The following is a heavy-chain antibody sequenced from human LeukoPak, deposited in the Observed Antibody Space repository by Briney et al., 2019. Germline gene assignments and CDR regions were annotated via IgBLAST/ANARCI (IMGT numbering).Heavy chain of an antibody. V-gene: IGHV1-69*13. J-gene: IGHJ4*02. CDR1: GGTFSNYA. Sequence: ASVKVSCKASGGTFSNYAISWVRQAPGQGLEWMGGIIPIFGTANYAQKFQGRVTITADESTSTAYMELSSLRSEDTAVYYCARFSHYDSGVPFDYWGQGTLVTVSS. CDR3: ARFSHYDSGVPFDY. D-gene: IGHD3-22*01. CDR2: IIPIFGTA.